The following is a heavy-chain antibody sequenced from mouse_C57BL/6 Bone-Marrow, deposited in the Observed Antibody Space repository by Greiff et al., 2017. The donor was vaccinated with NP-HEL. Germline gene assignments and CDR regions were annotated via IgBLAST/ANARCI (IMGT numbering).Heavy chain of an antibody. V-gene: IGHV5-6*02. CDR1: GFTFSSYG. D-gene: IGHD1-1*01. CDR3: ARPYYYGSSYRWYFDV. CDR2: ISSGGSYT. J-gene: IGHJ1*03. Sequence: DVKLVESGGDLVKPGGSLKLSCAASGFTFSSYGMSWVRQTPDKRLEWVATISSGGSYTYYPDSVKGRFTISRDNAKNTLYLQMSSLKSEDTAMYYCARPYYYGSSYRWYFDVWGTGTTVTVSS.